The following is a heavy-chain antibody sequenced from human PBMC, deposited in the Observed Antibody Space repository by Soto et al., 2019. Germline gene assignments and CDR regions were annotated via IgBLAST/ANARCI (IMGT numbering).Heavy chain of an antibody. CDR1: GFTFISYG. CDR3: ARDSSHNYYDSSGTLDY. Sequence: GGSLRLSCASSGFTFISYGMHWVRQAPGKGLEWVAVIWYDGSNKYYADSVKGRFTISRDNSKNTLYLQMNSLRAEDTAVYYCARDSSHNYYDSSGTLDYWGQGTLVTVSS. J-gene: IGHJ4*02. D-gene: IGHD3-22*01. CDR2: IWYDGSNK. V-gene: IGHV3-33*01.